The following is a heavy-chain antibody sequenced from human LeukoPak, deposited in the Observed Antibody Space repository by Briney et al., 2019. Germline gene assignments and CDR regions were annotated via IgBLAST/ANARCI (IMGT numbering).Heavy chain of an antibody. CDR3: ARDSATEYYDRVGMDV. V-gene: IGHV6-1*01. CDR2: TYYRSKWYN. CDR1: GDSVSSDSAA. Sequence: SQTLSLTCAISGDSVSSDSAAWNWIRQSPSRGLEWLERTYYRSKWYNDYAVSVKSRITINPDTSKNQFSLQLNSVTPEDTAVYYCARDSATEYYDRVGMDVWGQGTTVTVSS. J-gene: IGHJ6*02. D-gene: IGHD3-22*01.